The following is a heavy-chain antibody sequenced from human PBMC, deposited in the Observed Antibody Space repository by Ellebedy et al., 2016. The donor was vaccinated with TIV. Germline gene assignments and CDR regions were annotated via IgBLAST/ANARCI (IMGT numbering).Heavy chain of an antibody. V-gene: IGHV3-30-3*01. D-gene: IGHD6-13*01. CDR2: ISYDGSNK. CDR3: ARDGGSSWYPWRPGGRYGFDY. CDR1: GFTFSSYA. Sequence: GGSLRLSXAASGFTFSSYAMHWVRQAPGKGLEWVAVISYDGSNKYYADSVKGRFTISRDNSKNTLYLQMNSLRAEDTAVYYCARDGGSSWYPWRPGGRYGFDYWGQGTLVTVSS. J-gene: IGHJ4*02.